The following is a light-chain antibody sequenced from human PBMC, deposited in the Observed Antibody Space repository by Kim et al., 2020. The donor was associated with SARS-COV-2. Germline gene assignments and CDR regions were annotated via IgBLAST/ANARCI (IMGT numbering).Light chain of an antibody. V-gene: IGKV1-39*01. CDR2: AAS. Sequence: DIQMTQSPSSLSASAGDRVTITCRASQSLSSYLNWYQQKPGRAPKLLISAASSLQSGVPSRFSGSGSGTDFTLTISSLQPEDFATYYCRQSYSTPYTFGQGTKLEIK. CDR1: QSLSSY. J-gene: IGKJ2*01. CDR3: RQSYSTPYT.